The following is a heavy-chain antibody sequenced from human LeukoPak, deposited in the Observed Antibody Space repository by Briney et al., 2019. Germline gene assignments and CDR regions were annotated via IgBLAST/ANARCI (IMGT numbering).Heavy chain of an antibody. CDR2: MYYSGST. Sequence: PSETLSLTCTVSGGSISNSSYYWGWIRQPPGKGLEWIGSMYYSGSTYYNPSLKSRATISVDTSKNQFSLKLSSVTAADTAVYYCERQGRMGTINPSYWGQGTLVTVSS. V-gene: IGHV4-39*01. CDR3: ERQGRMGTINPSY. J-gene: IGHJ4*02. D-gene: IGHD5-24*01. CDR1: GGSISNSSYY.